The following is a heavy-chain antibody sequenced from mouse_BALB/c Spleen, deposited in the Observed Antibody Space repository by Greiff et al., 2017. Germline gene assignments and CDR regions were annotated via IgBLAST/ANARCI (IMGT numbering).Heavy chain of an antibody. CDR2: IYPGDGDT. V-gene: IGHV1-87*01. D-gene: IGHD1-1*01. J-gene: IGHJ1*01. CDR3: ARSDYYGSTSYWYFDV. Sequence: VQLQQSGAELARPGASVKLSCKASGYTFTSYWMQWVKQRPGQGLEWIGAIYPGDGDTRYTQKFKGKATLTADKSSSTAYMQLSSLASEDSAVYYCARSDYYGSTSYWYFDVWGAGTTVTVSS. CDR1: GYTFTSYW.